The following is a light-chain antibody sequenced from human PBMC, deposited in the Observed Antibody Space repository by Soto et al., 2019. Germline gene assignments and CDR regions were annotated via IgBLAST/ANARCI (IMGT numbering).Light chain of an antibody. CDR3: QQRSNWRLT. V-gene: IGKV3D-11*01. CDR1: RGVSSY. Sequence: EIVLPKSPSTLSLSPWGRVTLSCRASRGVSSYLAWYQQKPGXAPXLLLDDXXNRATGITARFSGSGSGTDFTLTISSLEPQDFAVYYCQQRSNWRLTVGGGTKVDIK. J-gene: IGKJ4*01. CDR2: DXX.